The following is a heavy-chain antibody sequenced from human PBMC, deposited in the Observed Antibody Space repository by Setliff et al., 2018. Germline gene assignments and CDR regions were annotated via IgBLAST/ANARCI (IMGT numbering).Heavy chain of an antibody. V-gene: IGHV1-69*05. CDR1: GGTFSKYG. J-gene: IGHJ5*02. CDR3: ARSPALLGIVYLDP. D-gene: IGHD2-15*01. Sequence: SVKVSCKASGGTFSKYGISWVRQAPGQGLEWMGGIIPNFRTTSYAQKFQDRVTITTDESTSTAYMELNSLTSEDTAVYYCARSPALLGIVYLDPWGQGTRVTVS. CDR2: IIPNFRTT.